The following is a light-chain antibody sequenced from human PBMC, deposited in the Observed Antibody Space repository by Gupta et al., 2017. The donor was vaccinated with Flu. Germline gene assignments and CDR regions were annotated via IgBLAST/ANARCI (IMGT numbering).Light chain of an antibody. Sequence: EIVMTQSPATLSVSPGERATLSCRASQSVSNNLAWYQHKPGQAPRLLIYGASTRATAIPARFSGSGSGTEFTLTISSLQSEDFAVYYCQQYNNWPGYTFGQGTKLEIK. CDR1: QSVSNN. V-gene: IGKV3-15*01. CDR3: QQYNNWPGYT. J-gene: IGKJ2*01. CDR2: GAS.